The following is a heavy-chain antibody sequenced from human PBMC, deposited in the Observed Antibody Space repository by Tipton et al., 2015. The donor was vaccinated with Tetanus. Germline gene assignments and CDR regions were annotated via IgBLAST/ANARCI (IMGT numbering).Heavy chain of an antibody. Sequence: TLSLTCEVSGGSSSSFYWRWIRQPPGGGLEWIGEINQRGTTYNPSLNRRATISVDSSATQLSLIITSVTAADAAVYYCARGTWLDTSTYHRHWLDPLGQGTLVTVSS. CDR2: INQRGTT. CDR1: GGSSSSFY. J-gene: IGHJ5*02. D-gene: IGHD2-2*01. V-gene: IGHV4-34*01. CDR3: ARGTWLDTSTYHRHWLDP.